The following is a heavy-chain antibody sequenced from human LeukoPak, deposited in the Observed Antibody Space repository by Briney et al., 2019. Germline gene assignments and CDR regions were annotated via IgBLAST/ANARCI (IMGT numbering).Heavy chain of an antibody. D-gene: IGHD6-19*01. CDR3: ARDVQAGPGY. J-gene: IGHJ4*02. CDR2: INSDGRRT. V-gene: IGHV3-74*01. CDR1: GFTFSSYW. Sequence: GGSLRLSCAASGFTFSSYWMHWVRQAPGKGLVWVSRINSDGRRTTYADSVKGRFTISRDNAKNTLHLQMNSLRAEDTAVYYCARDVQAGPGYWGQGTLVTVSS.